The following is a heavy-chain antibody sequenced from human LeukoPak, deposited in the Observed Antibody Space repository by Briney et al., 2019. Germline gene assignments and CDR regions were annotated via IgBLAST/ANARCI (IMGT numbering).Heavy chain of an antibody. Sequence: ASVKVSCEASGYTFTGYYMHWVRQAPGQGLEWMGWINPNSGGTNFAQNFQGRVTMTRDTSISTAYMELSRLRSDDTAVYYCAREIAVAGSYYFDYWGQGTLVTVSS. D-gene: IGHD6-19*01. CDR1: GYTFTGYY. CDR3: AREIAVAGSYYFDY. J-gene: IGHJ4*02. CDR2: INPNSGGT. V-gene: IGHV1-2*02.